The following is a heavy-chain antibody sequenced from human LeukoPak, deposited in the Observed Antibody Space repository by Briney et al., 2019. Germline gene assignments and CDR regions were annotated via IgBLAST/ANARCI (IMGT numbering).Heavy chain of an antibody. CDR3: ARDVPYNMNQMYFDY. J-gene: IGHJ4*02. Sequence: PGGSLRLSCAASGFTFSSYWMAWVRQAPGKEREWVANIKGDGSEDHYVDSVRGRFTISRDKAKNSLYLQMNSLTAEDTAVYYCARDVPYNMNQMYFDYWGQGTLVTVSS. D-gene: IGHD3-10*01. V-gene: IGHV3-7*01. CDR1: GFTFSSYW. CDR2: IKGDGSED.